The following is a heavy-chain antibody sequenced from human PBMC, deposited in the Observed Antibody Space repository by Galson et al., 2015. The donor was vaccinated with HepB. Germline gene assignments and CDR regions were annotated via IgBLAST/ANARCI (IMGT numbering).Heavy chain of an antibody. J-gene: IGHJ2*01. CDR2: IKQDGSEK. CDR3: ARDLRVRGVIGGWYFDL. Sequence: LRLSCAASGFTFSSYWMSWVRQAPGKGLEWVANIKQDGSEKYYVDSVKGRFTISRDNAKNSLYLQMNSLRAEDTAVYYCARDLRVRGVIGGWYFDLWGRGTLVTVSS. CDR1: GFTFSSYW. D-gene: IGHD3-10*01. V-gene: IGHV3-7*03.